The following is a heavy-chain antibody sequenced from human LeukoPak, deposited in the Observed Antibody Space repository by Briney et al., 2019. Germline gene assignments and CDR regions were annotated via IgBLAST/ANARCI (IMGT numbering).Heavy chain of an antibody. D-gene: IGHD3-9*01. CDR1: GFTFSSYA. J-gene: IGHJ6*02. CDR2: ISGSGGST. Sequence: GGSLRLSCAASGFTFSSYAMSWVRQAPGKGLEWVSAISGSGGSTYYADSVKGRFAISRDNSKNMLYLQMNSLRAEDTAVYYCARSRERGDILTYYYYYYGMDVWGQGTTVTVSS. V-gene: IGHV3-23*01. CDR3: ARSRERGDILTYYYYYYGMDV.